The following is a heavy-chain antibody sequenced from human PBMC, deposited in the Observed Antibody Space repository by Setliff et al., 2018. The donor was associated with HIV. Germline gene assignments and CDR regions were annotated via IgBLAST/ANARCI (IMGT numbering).Heavy chain of an antibody. J-gene: IGHJ3*01. CDR1: GGSISTYY. D-gene: IGHD4-17*01. CDR3: ARVQMAYAAFDV. CDR2: IYFTGSS. Sequence: KPSETLSLTCAVSGGSISTYYWSWIRQPPGKGLEWIGSIYFTGSSDNNPSLKSRVTLSVDTSKHQFSLKLCSVTAADTAVYYCARVQMAYAAFDVWGQGTMVTVSS. V-gene: IGHV4-59*01.